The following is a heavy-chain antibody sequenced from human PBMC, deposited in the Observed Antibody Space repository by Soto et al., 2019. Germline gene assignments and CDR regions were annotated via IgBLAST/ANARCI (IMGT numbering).Heavy chain of an antibody. CDR1: GYTFTGYY. CDR2: INPNSGGT. D-gene: IGHD3-10*01. J-gene: IGHJ3*02. CDR3: ARDRAPRRGVHDAFDI. Sequence: ASVKVSCKASGYTFTGYYMHWVRQAPGQGLEWMGWINPNSGGTNYAQKLQGRVTMTTDTSTSTAYMELRSLRSDDTAVYYCARDRAPRRGVHDAFDIWGQGTMVTVSS. V-gene: IGHV1-2*02.